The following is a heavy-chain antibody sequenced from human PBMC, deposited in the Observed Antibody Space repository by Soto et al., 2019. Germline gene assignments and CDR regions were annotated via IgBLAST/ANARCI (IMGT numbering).Heavy chain of an antibody. Sequence: PGGSLRLSCAASGFTFSSYGMHWVRQAPGKGLEWVAVISYDGSNKYYADSVKGRFTISRDNSKNTLYLQTNSLRAEDTAVYYCAKGGNGDYHSYYYYGMDVWGQGTTVNVSS. J-gene: IGHJ6*02. CDR3: AKGGNGDYHSYYYYGMDV. CDR1: GFTFSSYG. CDR2: ISYDGSNK. V-gene: IGHV3-30*18. D-gene: IGHD4-17*01.